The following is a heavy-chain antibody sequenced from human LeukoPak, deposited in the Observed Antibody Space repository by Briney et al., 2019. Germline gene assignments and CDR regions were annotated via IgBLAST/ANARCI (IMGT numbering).Heavy chain of an antibody. J-gene: IGHJ2*01. CDR2: ISYDGSNK. Sequence: GRSLRLSCAASGFTFSSYAMHWVRQAPGKGLEWVAVISYDGSNKYYADSVKGRFTISRDNSKNTLYLQMNSLRSDDTAVYYCARERESYGDYSYWYFDLWGRGTLVTVSS. V-gene: IGHV3-30-3*01. CDR1: GFTFSSYA. CDR3: ARERESYGDYSYWYFDL. D-gene: IGHD4-17*01.